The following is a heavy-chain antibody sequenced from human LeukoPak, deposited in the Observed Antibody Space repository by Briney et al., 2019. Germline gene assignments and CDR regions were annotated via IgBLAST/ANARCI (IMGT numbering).Heavy chain of an antibody. D-gene: IGHD1-26*01. CDR1: GYTFTNFD. CDR2: INPSNGNT. Sequence: ASVKVSCTASGYTFTNFDIHWGRQAPGQGLEWMGIINPSNGNTNYAQKFQGRVTMSSDTSTTTVYMELSSLRSEGTAIYYCARELSRFMGVPSVWGQGTQVIVSS. J-gene: IGHJ4*02. CDR3: ARELSRFMGVPSV. V-gene: IGHV1-46*01.